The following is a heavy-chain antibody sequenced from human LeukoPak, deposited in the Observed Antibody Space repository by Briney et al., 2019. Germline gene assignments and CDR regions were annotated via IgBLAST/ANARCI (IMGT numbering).Heavy chain of an antibody. CDR1: GFAFSSYG. CDR3: AKALRGYSYGYSYYFDY. J-gene: IGHJ4*02. CDR2: IRYDGSNK. Sequence: GGSLRLSCAASGFAFSSYGMHWVRQAPGKGLEWVAFIRYDGSNKYCADSVKGRFTISRDNSKNTLYLQMNSLRAEDTAVYYCAKALRGYSYGYSYYFDYWGQGTLVTVSS. V-gene: IGHV3-30*02. D-gene: IGHD5-18*01.